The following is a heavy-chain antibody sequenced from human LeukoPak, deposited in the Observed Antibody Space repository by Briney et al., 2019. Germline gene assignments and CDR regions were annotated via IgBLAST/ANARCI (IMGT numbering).Heavy chain of an antibody. Sequence: SETLSLTCTVSGYSISSGYYWGWIRQTPGKGLEWIGSIYHSGSTCYNPSLKSRVTISVDTSNNQFSLKLSSVTAADTAVYYCARALAYYYDSSGSIPNWFDPWGQGTLVTVSS. CDR3: ARALAYYYDSSGSIPNWFDP. V-gene: IGHV4-38-2*02. CDR2: IYHSGST. J-gene: IGHJ5*02. D-gene: IGHD3-22*01. CDR1: GYSISSGYY.